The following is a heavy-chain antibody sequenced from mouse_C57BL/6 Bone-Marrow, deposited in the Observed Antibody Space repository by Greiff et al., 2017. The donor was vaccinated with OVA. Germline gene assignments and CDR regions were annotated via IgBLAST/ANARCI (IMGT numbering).Heavy chain of an antibody. Sequence: EVKVVESGGGLVKPGGSLKLSCAASGFTFSDYGMHWVRQAPEKGLEWVAYISSGSSTIYYADTVKGRFTISRDNAKNTLFLQMTSLRSEDTAMYYCAREDYGSSCVDFAYWGQGTLVTVSA. D-gene: IGHD1-1*01. J-gene: IGHJ3*01. CDR2: ISSGSSTI. CDR1: GFTFSDYG. CDR3: AREDYGSSCVDFAY. V-gene: IGHV5-17*01.